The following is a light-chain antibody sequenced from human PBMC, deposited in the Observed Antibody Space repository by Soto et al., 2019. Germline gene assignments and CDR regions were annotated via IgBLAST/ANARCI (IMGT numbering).Light chain of an antibody. CDR2: DAS. Sequence: EIVLTQSPATLSLSPGERATLSCRASQSVSSYLAWYQQKPGQAPRLLIYDASNRATGIPARFSGSGSGTXFXLTLSSLEPEDFAVYYCQQRSNWPGFGQGTRLEIK. CDR3: QQRSNWPG. V-gene: IGKV3-11*01. J-gene: IGKJ5*01. CDR1: QSVSSY.